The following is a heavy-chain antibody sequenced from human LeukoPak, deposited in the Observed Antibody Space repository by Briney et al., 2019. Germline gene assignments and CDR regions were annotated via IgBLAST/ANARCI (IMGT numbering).Heavy chain of an antibody. CDR2: ISAYNGNT. V-gene: IGHV1-18*04. D-gene: IGHD3-10*01. Sequence: RASVKVSCKASGYTFTSYGISWVRRAPGQGLEWMGWISAYNGNTNYAQKLQGRVTMTTDTSTSTAYMELRSLRSDDTAVYYCASSVVGMVRGVITYYYYYGMDVWGKGTTVTVSS. CDR3: ASSVVGMVRGVITYYYYYGMDV. J-gene: IGHJ6*04. CDR1: GYTFTSYG.